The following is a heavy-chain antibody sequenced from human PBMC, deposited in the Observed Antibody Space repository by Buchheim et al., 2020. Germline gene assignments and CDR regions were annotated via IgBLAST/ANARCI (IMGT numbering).Heavy chain of an antibody. CDR1: GFSFSNSA. V-gene: IGHV3-23*01. CDR3: ANARHSEGWYPDD. J-gene: IGHJ4*02. CDR2: ISGSGFVL. D-gene: IGHD6-19*01. Sequence: EVQLLESGGDLVQPGGSLRLSCAASGFSFSNSAMTWVRQTPGKGLEWVSMISGSGFVLFAESVTGRFFISRDNSKNPVDLQINNLRVEDTAIYYCANARHSEGWYPDDWGQGTL.